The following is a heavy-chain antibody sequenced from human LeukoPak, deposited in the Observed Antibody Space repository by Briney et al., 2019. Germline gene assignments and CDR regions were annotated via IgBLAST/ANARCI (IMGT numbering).Heavy chain of an antibody. CDR1: GGSFSGYY. CDR2: IYYSGST. V-gene: IGHV4-59*01. J-gene: IGHJ4*02. Sequence: PSETLSLTCAVYGGSFSGYYWSWIRQPPGKGLEWIGYIYYSGSTNYNPSLKSRVTISVDTSKNQFSLKLSSVTAADTAVYYCAREGGDYWGQGTLVTVSS. D-gene: IGHD1-26*01. CDR3: AREGGDY.